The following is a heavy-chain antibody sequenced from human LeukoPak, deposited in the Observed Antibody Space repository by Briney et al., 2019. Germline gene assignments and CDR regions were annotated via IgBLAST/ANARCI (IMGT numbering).Heavy chain of an antibody. CDR3: ATPGGSGASQGKNTDFDY. CDR2: ISGSGGST. D-gene: IGHD3-10*01. V-gene: IGHV3-23*01. J-gene: IGHJ4*02. Sequence: GGSLRLPCADSGFTFRNYAMSWVRQAPGKGLEWVSAISGSGGSTYYADSVKGRFTISRDNSKNTLYLQMNSLRAEDTAVYYCATPGGSGASQGKNTDFDYWGQGTLVTVSS. CDR1: GFTFRNYA.